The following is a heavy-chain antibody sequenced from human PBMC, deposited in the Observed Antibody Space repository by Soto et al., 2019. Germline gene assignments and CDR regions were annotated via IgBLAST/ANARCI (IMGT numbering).Heavy chain of an antibody. CDR1: GGCISTYY. Sequence: SETVSLTCTVSGGCISTYYWSWIRQAPGKGLEWIGYIYYSGSTNYNPSLKSRVTISVDTSKSQFSLKLSSVTAADTAVYYCARERGFCSSNTCYPYFDYWGQGTLVTVSS. J-gene: IGHJ4*02. V-gene: IGHV4-59*01. CDR3: ARERGFCSSNTCYPYFDY. CDR2: IYYSGST. D-gene: IGHD2-2*01.